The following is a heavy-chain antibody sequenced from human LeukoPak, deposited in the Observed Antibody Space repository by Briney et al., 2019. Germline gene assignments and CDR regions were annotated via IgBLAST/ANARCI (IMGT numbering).Heavy chain of an antibody. CDR1: GFTFSSYA. CDR3: AKDLERGIAVAGVFDY. V-gene: IGHV3-23*01. Sequence: QTGGSLRLSCAASGFTFSSYAMSWVRQAPGKGLEWVSAISGSGGSTYYADSVKGRFTISRDNSKNTLYLQMNSLRAEDTAVYYCAKDLERGIAVAGVFDYWGQGTLVTVSS. D-gene: IGHD6-19*01. J-gene: IGHJ4*02. CDR2: ISGSGGST.